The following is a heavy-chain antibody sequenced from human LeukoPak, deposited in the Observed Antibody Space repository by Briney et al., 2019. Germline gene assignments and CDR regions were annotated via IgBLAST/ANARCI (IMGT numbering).Heavy chain of an antibody. J-gene: IGHJ4*02. Sequence: ASVTVSCKASGYTFTGYYMHWVRQAPGQGLEWMGWINPNSGGTNYAQKFQGRVTMTRDTSISTAYMELSRLRSDDTAVYYCASELIAAAGTGLDYWGQGTLVTVSS. D-gene: IGHD6-13*01. CDR2: INPNSGGT. V-gene: IGHV1-2*02. CDR1: GYTFTGYY. CDR3: ASELIAAAGTGLDY.